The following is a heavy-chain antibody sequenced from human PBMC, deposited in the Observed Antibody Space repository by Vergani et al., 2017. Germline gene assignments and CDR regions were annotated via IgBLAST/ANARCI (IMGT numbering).Heavy chain of an antibody. V-gene: IGHV5-51*01. Sequence: EVQLVQSGAEVKKPGESLKISCTGSGSSFTSYWIGWVRQMPGKGLEWMGIIYPGDSDTRYSPSFQGQVTISADKSISTAYLQWSSLKASDTAMYYCARHHEAAAGRRYNGVDPWGQGTLVTVSS. D-gene: IGHD6-13*01. J-gene: IGHJ5*02. CDR2: IYPGDSDT. CDR1: GSSFTSYW. CDR3: ARHHEAAAGRRYNGVDP.